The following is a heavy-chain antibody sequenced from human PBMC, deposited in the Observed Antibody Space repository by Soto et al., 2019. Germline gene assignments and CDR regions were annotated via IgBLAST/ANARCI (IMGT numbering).Heavy chain of an antibody. CDR2: INPNSGGT. CDR3: ARAGKYCSSTSCRYYFDY. J-gene: IGHJ4*02. V-gene: IGHV1-2*02. D-gene: IGHD2-2*01. CDR1: GYTFTGYY. Sequence: ASVKVSCKASGYTFTGYYMHWVRQAPGQGLEWMGWINPNSGGTNYAQKFQGRVTMTRDTSISTAYMELSRLRSDDTAVYYRARAGKYCSSTSCRYYFDYWGQGTLVTVSS.